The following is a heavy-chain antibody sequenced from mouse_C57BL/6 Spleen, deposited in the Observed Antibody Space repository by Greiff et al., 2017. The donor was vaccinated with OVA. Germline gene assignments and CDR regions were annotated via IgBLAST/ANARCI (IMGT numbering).Heavy chain of an antibody. CDR1: GFTFSSYT. V-gene: IGHV5-9*01. D-gene: IGHD2-4*01. J-gene: IGHJ3*01. CDR3: ARQIHYDYGGGFAY. Sequence: EVNVVESGGGLVKPGGSLKLSCAASGFTFSSYTMSWVRQTPEKRLEWVATISGGGGNTYYPDSVKGRFTISRDNAKNTLYLQMSSLRSEDTALYYCARQIHYDYGGGFAYWGQGTLVTVSA. CDR2: ISGGGGNT.